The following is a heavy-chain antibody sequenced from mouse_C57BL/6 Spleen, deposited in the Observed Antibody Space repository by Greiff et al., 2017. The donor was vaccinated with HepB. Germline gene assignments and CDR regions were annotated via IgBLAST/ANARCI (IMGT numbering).Heavy chain of an antibody. V-gene: IGHV1-85*01. CDR3: AALYYGSPPFAY. Sequence: QVQLQQSGPELVKPGASVKLSCKASGYTFTSYDITWVKQRPGQGLEWIGWVYPRDGSTHYNAKFKGTATLTVDTSSSTAYMELHSLTSEDSAVYFCAALYYGSPPFAYWGQGTLVTVSA. CDR2: VYPRDGST. CDR1: GYTFTSYD. J-gene: IGHJ3*01. D-gene: IGHD1-1*01.